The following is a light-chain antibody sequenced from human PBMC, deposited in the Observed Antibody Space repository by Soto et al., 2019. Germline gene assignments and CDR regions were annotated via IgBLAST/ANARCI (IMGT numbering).Light chain of an antibody. Sequence: DIKMTQSPSTLAASVGDRVTITCRASQSISDSLAWYQQKPGKAPKLLIYEASSLKSGVPSRFSGSRSGTEYTLTSSSLQPDDFATYYCQQYNGYWTFGQGTKVEIK. CDR3: QQYNGYWT. CDR1: QSISDS. J-gene: IGKJ1*01. CDR2: EAS. V-gene: IGKV1-5*03.